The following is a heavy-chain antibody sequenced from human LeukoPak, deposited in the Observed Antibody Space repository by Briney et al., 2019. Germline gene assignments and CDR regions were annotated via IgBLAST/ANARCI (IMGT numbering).Heavy chain of an antibody. CDR3: ARDLALYYYDSSGYYSGPFDY. V-gene: IGHV3-21*01. J-gene: IGHJ4*02. Sequence: KSGGSLRLSCAASGFTFSSYSMNWVPQAPGKGLEWVSSISSSSSYIYYADSVKGRFTIFRDNAKHSLYLQMNSLRAEDTAVYYCARDLALYYYDSSGYYSGPFDYWGQGTLVTVSS. CDR1: GFTFSSYS. CDR2: ISSSSSYI. D-gene: IGHD3-22*01.